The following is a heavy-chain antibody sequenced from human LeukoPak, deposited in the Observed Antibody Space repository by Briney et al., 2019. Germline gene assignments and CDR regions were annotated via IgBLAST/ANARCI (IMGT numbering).Heavy chain of an antibody. CDR2: INPNSGGT. D-gene: IGHD6-19*01. J-gene: IGHJ4*02. V-gene: IGHV1-2*02. CDR1: GYTFTGYY. CDR3: ARVLRSIAVAGTLGNAHRNSLTY. Sequence: ASVKVSCKASGYTFTGYYMHWVRQAPGQGLEWMGWINPNSGGTNYAQKFQGRVTMTRDTSISTAYMELSRLRSDDPAVYYCARVLRSIAVAGTLGNAHRNSLTYWGQGTLVTVSS.